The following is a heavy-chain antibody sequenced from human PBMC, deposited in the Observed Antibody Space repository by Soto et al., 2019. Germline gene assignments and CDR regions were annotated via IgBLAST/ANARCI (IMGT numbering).Heavy chain of an antibody. CDR3: AKSLFPDHDYYYYYGMDV. J-gene: IGHJ6*02. V-gene: IGHV3-30*02. D-gene: IGHD2-21*01. CDR1: GFTFSTYG. Sequence: GGSLRLSCAASGFTFSTYGMHWVRQAPGKGLEWVAAIWYDGSDKYYGDSVKGRFTISRDNSKNTLYLQMNSLRAEDTAVYYCAKSLFPDHDYYYYYGMDVWGQGTTVTVSS. CDR2: IWYDGSDK.